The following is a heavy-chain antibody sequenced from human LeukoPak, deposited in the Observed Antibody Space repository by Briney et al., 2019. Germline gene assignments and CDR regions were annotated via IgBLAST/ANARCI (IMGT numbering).Heavy chain of an antibody. CDR2: ISSSSGYI. J-gene: IGHJ3*02. V-gene: IGHV3-21*01. CDR1: GFTFSSYS. CDR3: ARAAMTAPYHDAFDI. Sequence: PGGSLRLSCAASGFTFSSYSMNRVRQAPGKGLEWVSSISSSSGYIYYADSVKGRFTISRDNAKNSLYLQMNSLRAEDTAVYYCARAAMTAPYHDAFDIWGQGTMVTVSS. D-gene: IGHD3-22*01.